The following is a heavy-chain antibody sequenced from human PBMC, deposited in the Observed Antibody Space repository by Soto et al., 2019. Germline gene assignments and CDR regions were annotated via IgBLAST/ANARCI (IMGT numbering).Heavy chain of an antibody. V-gene: IGHV2-70*10. CDR1: GFSLSSGGMC. D-gene: IGHD2-15*01. CDR3: ARTPRYCSGGSCYPWAFDV. J-gene: IGHJ3*01. CDR2: IDWDDDK. Sequence: ASGPTLVNPTQTLTLTCTFSGFSLSSGGMCVSWIRQPPGKALEWIARIDWDDDKYYRRTLKTRLSISKDTSKNQVVLTMTNMDPVDTATYYCARTPRYCSGGSCYPWAFDVWGQGTEVTVSS.